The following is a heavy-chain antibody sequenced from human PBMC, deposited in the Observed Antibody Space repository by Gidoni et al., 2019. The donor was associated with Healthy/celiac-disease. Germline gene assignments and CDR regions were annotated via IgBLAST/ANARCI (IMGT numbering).Heavy chain of an antibody. CDR2: ISPGDSDT. V-gene: IGHV5-51*01. CDR3: ARHTSITMVRGVPDYFDY. Sequence: EVQLVQSGAEVKKPGESLKISCKGSGYSFTSYWIGWVRQMPGKGLEWMGIISPGDSDTRYSPSFQGQVTISADKSISTAYLQWSSLKASDTAMYYCARHTSITMVRGVPDYFDYWGQGTLVTVSS. D-gene: IGHD3-10*01. J-gene: IGHJ4*02. CDR1: GYSFTSYW.